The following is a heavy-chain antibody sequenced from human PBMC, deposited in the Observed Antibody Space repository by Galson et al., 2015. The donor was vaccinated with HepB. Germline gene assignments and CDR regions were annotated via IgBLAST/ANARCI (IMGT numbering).Heavy chain of an antibody. CDR3: ARSIGRGHNPFDI. V-gene: IGHV3-53*01. Sequence: SLRLSCAASGFTVSSNYMSWVRQAPGKGLEWVAVIYSGGSTYYADSVKGRFTISRDNSKNTLYLQMNSLRAEDTAVDYCARSIGRGHNPFDIWGQGTMVTVSS. CDR1: GFTVSSNY. D-gene: IGHD1-1*01. J-gene: IGHJ3*02. CDR2: IYSGGST.